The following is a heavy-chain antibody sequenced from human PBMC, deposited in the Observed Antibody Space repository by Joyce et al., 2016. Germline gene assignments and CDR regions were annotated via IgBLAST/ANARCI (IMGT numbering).Heavy chain of an antibody. CDR1: GYTFTSYA. CDR2: VNAGNGDT. D-gene: IGHD3-10*01. Sequence: QVQLVKSGAEVKEPGASVKVSCKASGYTFTSYAMLWVRQAPGQRLEWMGWVNAGNGDTKYSQKFQCRVSITRDTSATTAYMELSSLRSEDTAMYFCARLYNYYGSGSWDAFDIWGQGTMVTVSS. CDR3: ARLYNYYGSGSWDAFDI. V-gene: IGHV1-3*01. J-gene: IGHJ3*02.